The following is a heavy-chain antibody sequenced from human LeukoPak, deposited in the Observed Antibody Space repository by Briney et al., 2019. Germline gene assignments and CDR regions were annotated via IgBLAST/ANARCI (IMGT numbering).Heavy chain of an antibody. V-gene: IGHV1-2*02. CDR1: GYTFTGYY. J-gene: IGHJ6*02. CDR3: ARDDDYGDCSYYYYYYGMDV. D-gene: IGHD4-17*01. CDR2: INPNSGGT. Sequence: ASVKVSCKASGYTFTGYYMHWVRQAPGQGLEWMGWINPNSGGTNYAQKFQGRVTMTRDTSISTAYMELSRLRSDDTAVYYCARDDDYGDCSYYYYYYGMDVWGQGTTVTVSS.